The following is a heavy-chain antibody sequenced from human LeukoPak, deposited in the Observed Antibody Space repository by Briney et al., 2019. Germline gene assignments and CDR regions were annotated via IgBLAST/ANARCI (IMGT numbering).Heavy chain of an antibody. J-gene: IGHJ4*01. CDR1: GFSFSDYY. V-gene: IGHV3-11*04. CDR2: LSGAGTTT. Sequence: GGSLRLSCTASGFSFSDYYMSWIRQTPGKGLQCISYLSGAGTTTYYEPSVKGRFTISRDNVKNSLYLQMTNLRAEDTAVYFCARFMVRGVISPDFDSWGQGTLVSVSS. D-gene: IGHD3-10*01. CDR3: ARFMVRGVISPDFDS.